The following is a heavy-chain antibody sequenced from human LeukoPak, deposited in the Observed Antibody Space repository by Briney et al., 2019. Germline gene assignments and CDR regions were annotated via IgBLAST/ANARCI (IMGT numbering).Heavy chain of an antibody. V-gene: IGHV4-31*03. CDR3: ARDYYDSSGYYYYYYGMDV. Sequence: SETLSLTCTVSGGSISSGGYYWSWIRQHPGKGLEWIGYIYYSGSTYYNPSLKSRVTISVDTSKNQFSLKLSSVTAADTAVYYCARDYYDSSGYYYYYYGMDVWGQGTTVTVSS. D-gene: IGHD3-22*01. CDR1: GGSISSGGYY. CDR2: IYYSGST. J-gene: IGHJ6*02.